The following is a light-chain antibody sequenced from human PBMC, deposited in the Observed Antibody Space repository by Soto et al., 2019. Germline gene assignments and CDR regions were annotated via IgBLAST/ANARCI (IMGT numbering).Light chain of an antibody. CDR1: QSISSW. CDR2: KAY. Sequence: DIQMTQSPSTLSASVGDRVTITCRASQSISSWLAWYQQKPGKAPRLLIYKAYSLESGVPSRFSGSGSGTEFTLTISSRQPDDFATYYCQQYSTYSRTFCQGTKVEIK. J-gene: IGKJ1*01. V-gene: IGKV1-5*03. CDR3: QQYSTYSRT.